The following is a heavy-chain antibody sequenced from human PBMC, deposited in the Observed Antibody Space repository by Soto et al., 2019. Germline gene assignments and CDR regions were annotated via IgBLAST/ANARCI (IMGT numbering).Heavy chain of an antibody. D-gene: IGHD6-13*01. Sequence: RASVKVSCKASGFTFTSSAMQWVRQARGQRLEWIGWIVVGSGNTNYAQKFQERVTITRDMSTSTAYMELSSLRSEDTAVYYCARLVLRYRSPPWPTDYSGQAPLRTVSS. CDR1: GFTFTSSA. CDR3: ARLVLRYRSPPWPTDY. J-gene: IGHJ4*02. CDR2: IVVGSGNT. V-gene: IGHV1-58*02.